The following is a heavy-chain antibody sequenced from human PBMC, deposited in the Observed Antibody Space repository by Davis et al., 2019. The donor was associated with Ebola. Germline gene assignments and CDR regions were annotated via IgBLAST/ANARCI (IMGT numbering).Heavy chain of an antibody. CDR3: ARARGGTEYDAFDI. CDR1: GYTFTGYY. Sequence: ASVKVSCKASGYTFTGYYMQWVRQAPGQGLEWMGWINPNSGGTNYAQKFQGRVIMTRDTSISTAYMELSSLRSDDTAVYYCARARGGTEYDAFDIWGQGTMVTVSS. V-gene: IGHV1-2*02. CDR2: INPNSGGT. J-gene: IGHJ3*02. D-gene: IGHD2-8*02.